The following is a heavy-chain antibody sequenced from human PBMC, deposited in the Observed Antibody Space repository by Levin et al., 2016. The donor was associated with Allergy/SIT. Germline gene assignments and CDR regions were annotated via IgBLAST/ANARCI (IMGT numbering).Heavy chain of an antibody. V-gene: IGHV3-30*18. D-gene: IGHD5-12*01. Sequence: GGSLRLSCAASGFTFSSYGMHWVRQAPGKGLEWVAVISYDGSNKYYADSVKGRFTISRDNSKNTLYLQMNSLRAEDTAVYYCAKDLRATDNWFDPWGQGTLVTVSS. CDR3: AKDLRATDNWFDP. CDR1: GFTFSSYG. J-gene: IGHJ5*02. CDR2: ISYDGSNK.